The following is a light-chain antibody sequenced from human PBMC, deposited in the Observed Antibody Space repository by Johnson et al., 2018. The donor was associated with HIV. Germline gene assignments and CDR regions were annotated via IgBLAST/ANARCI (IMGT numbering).Light chain of an antibody. CDR1: SSNIGTNY. CDR3: GTWDSSLSAGF. J-gene: IGLJ1*01. CDR2: DNN. Sequence: AAPGQKVTISCSGSSSNIGTNYVSWYQQLPGTAPKLLIYDNNKRPSGIPDRFSGSKSGTSATLGITGLQTGDEADYYCGTWDSSLSAGFFGTGTKVTVL. V-gene: IGLV1-51*01.